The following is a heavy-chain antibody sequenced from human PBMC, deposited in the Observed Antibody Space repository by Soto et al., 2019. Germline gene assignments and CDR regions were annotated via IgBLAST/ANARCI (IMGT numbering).Heavy chain of an antibody. D-gene: IGHD1-1*01. V-gene: IGHV3-9*01. J-gene: IGHJ6*02. CDR2: ITWNSDKR. Sequence: EVQLVESGGDLLQPGGSLRLSCAGFGFSLDDYTMHWVRQAPGKGLEWVSGITWNSDKRAYAASVRGRFTVSKDSAKNSLYLEMNSLRIEDTALYYCAKGIQRTWNEKDVWGQGTAVIVSS. CDR3: AKGIQRTWNEKDV. CDR1: GFSLDDYT.